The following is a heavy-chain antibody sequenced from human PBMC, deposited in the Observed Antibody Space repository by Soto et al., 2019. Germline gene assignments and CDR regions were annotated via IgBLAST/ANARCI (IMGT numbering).Heavy chain of an antibody. J-gene: IGHJ4*02. CDR1: GFTFSSHE. D-gene: IGHD2-8*01. CDR3: ARGGVY. Sequence: PGGSLRLSCAASGFTFSSHEMNWVRQAPGKGLEWISYISGSGVTTYYADSVRGRFIVSRDNAQESLFLQMNSLRVEDTAIYYCARGGVYWGQGTRVTVSS. CDR2: ISGSGVTT. V-gene: IGHV3-48*03.